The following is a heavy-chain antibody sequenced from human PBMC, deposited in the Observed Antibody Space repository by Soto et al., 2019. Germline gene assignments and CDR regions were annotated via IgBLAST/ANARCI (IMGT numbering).Heavy chain of an antibody. CDR3: AREETLSYYSYVMAV. V-gene: IGHV4-30-4*01. Sequence: PSETLSLTCTVSGGSISSGDYYWSWIRQPPGKGLEWIGYIYYSGSTYYNPSLKSRVTISVDTSKNQFSLKLSSVTAADTAVYYCAREETLSYYSYVMAVWGQGTTVTVSS. CDR2: IYYSGST. J-gene: IGHJ6*02. CDR1: GGSISSGDYY.